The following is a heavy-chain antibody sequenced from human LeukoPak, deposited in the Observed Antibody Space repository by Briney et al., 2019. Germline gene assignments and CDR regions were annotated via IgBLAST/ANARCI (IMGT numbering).Heavy chain of an antibody. CDR2: IIPIFGTA. Sequence: GASVKVSCKASGGTFSSYAISRVRQAPGQGLEWMGGIIPIFGTANYAQKFQGRVTITADESTSTAYMELSSLRSEDTAVYYCARDLNTYYYGSGSYHLDYWGQGTLVTVSS. J-gene: IGHJ4*02. CDR3: ARDLNTYYYGSGSYHLDY. V-gene: IGHV1-69*13. CDR1: GGTFSSYA. D-gene: IGHD3-10*01.